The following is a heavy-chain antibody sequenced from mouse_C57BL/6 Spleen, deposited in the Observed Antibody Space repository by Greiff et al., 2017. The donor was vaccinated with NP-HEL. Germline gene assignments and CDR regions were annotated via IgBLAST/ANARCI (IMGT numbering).Heavy chain of an antibody. CDR3: ARPVAMDY. V-gene: IGHV1-82*01. J-gene: IGHJ4*01. CDR1: GYAFSSSW. CDR2: IYPGDGDT. Sequence: QVQLQQSGPELVKPGASVKISCKASGYAFSSSWMNWVKQRPGKGLEWIGRIYPGDGDTNYNGKFKGKATLAADKASSTAYMQLSSLTSEDSAVYFCARPVAMDYWGQGTSVTVSS.